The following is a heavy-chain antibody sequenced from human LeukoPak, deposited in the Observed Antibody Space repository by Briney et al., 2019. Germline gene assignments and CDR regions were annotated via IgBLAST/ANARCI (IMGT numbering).Heavy chain of an antibody. CDR1: GYTFTSYD. V-gene: IGHV1-8*01. CDR3: ARGRRRRVVRGVIQWFDP. CDR2: MNPNSANT. J-gene: IGHJ5*02. D-gene: IGHD3-10*01. Sequence: ASVKVSCKASGYTFTSYDINWVRQATGQGLEWMGWMNPNSANTGYAQKFQGRVTMTRNTSISTAYMELSSLRSEDTAVYYCARGRRRRVVRGVIQWFDPWGQGTLVTVSS.